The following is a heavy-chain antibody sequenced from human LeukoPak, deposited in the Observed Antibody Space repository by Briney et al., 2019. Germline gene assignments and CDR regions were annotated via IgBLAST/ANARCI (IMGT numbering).Heavy chain of an antibody. CDR2: ITYSSSHM. CDR1: GFTFSTYW. D-gene: IGHD4-17*01. V-gene: IGHV3-21*01. CDR3: ARDYGDSVTFSYYGMDV. J-gene: IGHJ6*02. Sequence: GGSLRLSCAASGFTFSTYWMGWVRQAPGKGLEWVSSITYSSSHMYYPDSLKGRFTISRDNAKNSLYLQMNSLRAEDTAVYYCARDYGDSVTFSYYGMDVWGQGTTVTVSS.